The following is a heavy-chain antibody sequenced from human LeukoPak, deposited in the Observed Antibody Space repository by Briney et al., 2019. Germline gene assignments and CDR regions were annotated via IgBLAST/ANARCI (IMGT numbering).Heavy chain of an antibody. V-gene: IGHV3-74*01. J-gene: IGHJ4*02. Sequence: GESLKISCAASGFTFSSYWMHWVRQAPGKGLVWVSRINSDGSSTSYADSVKGRFTISRDNAKNTLYLQMNSLRAEDTAVYYCARVPDILTGYYQDFDYWGQGTLVTVSS. D-gene: IGHD3-9*01. CDR2: INSDGSST. CDR1: GFTFSSYW. CDR3: ARVPDILTGYYQDFDY.